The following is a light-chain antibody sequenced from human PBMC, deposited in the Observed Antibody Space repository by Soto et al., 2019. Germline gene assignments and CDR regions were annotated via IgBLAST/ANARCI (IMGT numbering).Light chain of an antibody. Sequence: QSALTQPASVSGSPGQSITISCTATNSDIGSYNLVSWYQQHPDKAPKLMIYDDTKRPSGVSDRFSGSRSGNTASLTISGLQAEDEADYYCCSYATMTTIVVFGGGTKLTVL. CDR2: DDT. CDR3: CSYATMTTIVV. J-gene: IGLJ2*01. CDR1: NSDIGSYNL. V-gene: IGLV2-23*02.